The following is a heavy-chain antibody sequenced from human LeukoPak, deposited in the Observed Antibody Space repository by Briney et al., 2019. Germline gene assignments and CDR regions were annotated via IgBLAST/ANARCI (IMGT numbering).Heavy chain of an antibody. Sequence: SETLSLTCTVSGYSISSGYYWGWIRQPPGKGLEWIGSIYHSGSTYYNPSLKSRVTISVDTSKNQFSLKLSSVTAADTAVYYCARDPGSSSGWYGADAFDIWGQGTMVTVSS. CDR2: IYHSGST. J-gene: IGHJ3*02. D-gene: IGHD6-19*01. CDR1: GYSISSGYY. CDR3: ARDPGSSSGWYGADAFDI. V-gene: IGHV4-38-2*02.